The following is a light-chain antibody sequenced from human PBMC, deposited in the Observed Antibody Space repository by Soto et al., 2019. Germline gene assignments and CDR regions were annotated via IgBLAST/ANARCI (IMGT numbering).Light chain of an antibody. V-gene: IGKV1-16*01. CDR1: QDISSY. CDR3: QQYNSYPLT. Sequence: DIQMTQSPSSLSASVGDRVTITCRASQDISSYLTWFQLQPGKAPKSLIYAAITLQSGVPSRFSGSGSGTDFTLTITNLQPEDFATYYCQQYNSYPLTFGGGTRVEIK. J-gene: IGKJ4*01. CDR2: AAI.